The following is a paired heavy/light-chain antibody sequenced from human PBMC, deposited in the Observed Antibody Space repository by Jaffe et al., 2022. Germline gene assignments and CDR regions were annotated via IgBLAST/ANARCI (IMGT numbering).Light chain of an antibody. J-gene: IGKJ4*01. CDR2: LGS. CDR1: QSLLHSNGYNY. V-gene: IGKV2-28*01. Sequence: DIVMTQSPLSLPVTPGEPASISCRSSQSLLHSNGYNYLDWYLQKPGQSPQLLIYLGSNRASGVPDRFSGSGSGTDFTLKISRVEAEDVGVYYCMQALQTALTFGGGTKVEIK. CDR3: MQALQTALT.
Heavy chain of an antibody. CDR1: GFTFGDYA. CDR2: IRSKAYGGTT. J-gene: IGHJ6*04. V-gene: IGHV3-49*04. Sequence: EVQLVESGGGLVQPGRSLRLSCTASGFTFGDYAMSWVRQAPGKGLEWVGFIRSKAYGGTTEYAASVKGRFTISRDDSKSIAYLQMNSLKTEDTAVYYCTGDSSGYYGPPLLVGGMDVWGKGTTVTVSS. CDR3: TGDSSGYYGPPLLVGGMDV. D-gene: IGHD3-22*01.